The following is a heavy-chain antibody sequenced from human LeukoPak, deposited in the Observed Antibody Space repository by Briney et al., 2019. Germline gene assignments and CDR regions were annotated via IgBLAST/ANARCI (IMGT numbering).Heavy chain of an antibody. D-gene: IGHD3-3*01. J-gene: IGHJ4*02. CDR3: ARDRSGY. Sequence: PSETLSLTCTVSDGSISSGAYSWNWIRQPPGRGLEWVGYIYHGGSPYYNPSLKSRVTISVDWSKNQFSLSLSSVTAADTAVYYCARDRSGYWGQGTLVTVSS. CDR1: DGSISSGAYS. CDR2: IYHGGSP. V-gene: IGHV4-30-2*01.